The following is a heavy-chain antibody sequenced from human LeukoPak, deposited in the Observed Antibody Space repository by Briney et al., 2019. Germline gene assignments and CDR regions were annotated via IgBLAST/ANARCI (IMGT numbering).Heavy chain of an antibody. V-gene: IGHV1-8*03. D-gene: IGHD4-11*01. CDR2: MNPNSGNT. CDR1: GYTFTRYD. Sequence: ASXKVSCKASGYTFTRYDINWARQATGQGVEWMGWMNPNSGNTGYAQKFQGRVTITRKTSISTAYMELSSLRSEDTAVYYCLVTAPFDIWGQGTMVTVSS. J-gene: IGHJ3*02. CDR3: LVTAPFDI.